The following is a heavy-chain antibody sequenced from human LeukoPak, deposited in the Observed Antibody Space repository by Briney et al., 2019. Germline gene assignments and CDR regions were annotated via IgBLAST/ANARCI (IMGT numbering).Heavy chain of an antibody. J-gene: IGHJ4*02. CDR2: INHSGST. Sequence: SETLSLTCAVYGGSFSGYYWSWIRQPPGKGLEWIGEINHSGSTNYNPSLKSRVTISVDTSKNQFSLKLSSVTAADTAVYYCARGDGSAVAPDYWGQGTLVTVSS. CDR1: GGSFSGYY. CDR3: ARGDGSAVAPDY. V-gene: IGHV4-34*01. D-gene: IGHD6-19*01.